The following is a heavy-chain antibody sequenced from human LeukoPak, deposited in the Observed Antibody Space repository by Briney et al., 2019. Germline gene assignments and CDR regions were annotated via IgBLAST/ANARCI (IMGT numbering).Heavy chain of an antibody. CDR3: ASGLLRFLSPVAFDF. J-gene: IGHJ3*01. D-gene: IGHD3-3*01. CDR2: IFYSGKT. CDR1: GGSISNSY. V-gene: IGHV4-39*07. Sequence: SETLSLTCTVSGGSISNSYWSWIRQPPGKGLEWIGSIFYSGKTYYNPSLKSRVTISIDMSTDHFSLKVASVTAADTAVYYCASGLLRFLSPVAFDFWGQGKVVTVSS.